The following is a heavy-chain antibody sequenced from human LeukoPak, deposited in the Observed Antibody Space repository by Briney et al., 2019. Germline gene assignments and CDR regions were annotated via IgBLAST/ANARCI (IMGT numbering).Heavy chain of an antibody. CDR2: IYYSGST. Sequence: PSETLSLTCTVSGGSISSSSYYWGWIRQPPGTGLEWIGSIYYSGSTYYNPSLKSRVTISVDTSKNQFSLKLSSVTAADTAVYYCARRRDFWSQYYFDYWGQGTLVTVSS. J-gene: IGHJ4*02. V-gene: IGHV4-39*01. D-gene: IGHD3-3*01. CDR1: GGSISSSSYY. CDR3: ARRRDFWSQYYFDY.